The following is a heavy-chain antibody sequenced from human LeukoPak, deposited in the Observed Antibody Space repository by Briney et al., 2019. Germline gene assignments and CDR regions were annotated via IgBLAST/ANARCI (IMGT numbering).Heavy chain of an antibody. Sequence: ASVKVSCKASGYTFTSYGISWVRQAPGQGLEWMGWISAYNGNTNYAQKLQGRVTMTTDTSTSTAYMELRSLRSDDTAVYYCARYYCSVGSCYSDYWGQGTLVTVSS. D-gene: IGHD2-15*01. J-gene: IGHJ4*02. V-gene: IGHV1-18*01. CDR2: ISAYNGNT. CDR3: ARYYCSVGSCYSDY. CDR1: GYTFTSYG.